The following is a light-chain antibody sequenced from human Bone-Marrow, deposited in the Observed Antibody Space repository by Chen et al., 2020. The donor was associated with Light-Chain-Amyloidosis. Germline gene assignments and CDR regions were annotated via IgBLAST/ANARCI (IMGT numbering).Light chain of an antibody. V-gene: IGLV3-25*03. CDR2: RDT. Sequence: SYELTHPPSVSVSPGQTARLTCSGDDLPTKYVYWYQQKPGQAPVLVIHRDTERPSGISERFSGSSSGTTATLTISGVQAEDEADYHCQSADSSGTYEVIFGGGTKLTVL. CDR3: QSADSSGTYEVI. CDR1: DLPTKY. J-gene: IGLJ2*01.